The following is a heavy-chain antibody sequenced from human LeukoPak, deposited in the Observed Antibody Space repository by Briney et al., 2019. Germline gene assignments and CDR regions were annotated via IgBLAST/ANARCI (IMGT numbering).Heavy chain of an antibody. CDR1: GFTFSSYA. J-gene: IGHJ3*02. CDR2: ISGSSYRT. D-gene: IGHD5-12*01. Sequence: GGSLRLSCAASGFTFSSYAMSWVRQAPGKGLEWVSVISGSSYRTYYADSVKGRFTISRENSKNTLYLQTNSLRAEDTAVYYCAKGRDGYNSAFDIWGQGTMVTVSS. CDR3: AKGRDGYNSAFDI. V-gene: IGHV3-23*01.